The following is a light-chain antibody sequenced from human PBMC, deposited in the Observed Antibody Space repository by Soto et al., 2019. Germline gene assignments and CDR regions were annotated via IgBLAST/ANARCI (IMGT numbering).Light chain of an antibody. CDR3: QQSYSTPRD. V-gene: IGKV1-33*01. CDR1: QDISNY. CDR2: DAS. J-gene: IGKJ5*01. Sequence: IQMTPSPSSLSASVGDRVTITCQASQDISNYLNCYQQKPGKAPKLLIYDASNLETGVPSRFSGSGSGTDFTFTISSLQPEDIATYYCQQSYSTPRDFGQGTRLEIK.